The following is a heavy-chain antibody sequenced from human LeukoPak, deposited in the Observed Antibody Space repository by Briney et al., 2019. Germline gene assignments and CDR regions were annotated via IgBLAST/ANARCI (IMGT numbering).Heavy chain of an antibody. V-gene: IGHV3-53*01. CDR2: IYSSGST. J-gene: IGHJ4*02. Sequence: GGSLRLSCAASGFTVGTNYMSWVRQAPGKGLEWVSIIYSSGSTYYADSVKGRFTISRDNSKNTLYLQMNSLRAEDTAVYYCARVVAAMGGIDYWGQGTLVTVSS. CDR1: GFTVGTNY. CDR3: ARVVAAMGGIDY. D-gene: IGHD2-21*02.